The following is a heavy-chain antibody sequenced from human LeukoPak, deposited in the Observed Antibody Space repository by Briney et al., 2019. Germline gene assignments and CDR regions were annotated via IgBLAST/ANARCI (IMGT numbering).Heavy chain of an antibody. CDR3: AKDETRDAYNLGATDY. V-gene: IGHV3-30*18. CDR1: GFTFSNYG. J-gene: IGHJ4*02. D-gene: IGHD5-24*01. Sequence: GSLRLSCAASGFTFSNYGMHWVRQAPGKGLEWVAVLSYDGRNKYYADSLKGRFTISRDNSKNTLFLQMDSLRVEDTAVYYCAKDETRDAYNLGATDYWGQGTLVTVSS. CDR2: LSYDGRNK.